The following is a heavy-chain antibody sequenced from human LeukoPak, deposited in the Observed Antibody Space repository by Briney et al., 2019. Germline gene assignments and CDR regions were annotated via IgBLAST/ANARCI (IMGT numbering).Heavy chain of an antibody. Sequence: PGGSLRLSCAASGFTFRSYEMNWVRQAPGEGLEWVSYITSSGNTIYYADSVKGRFTISRDNAKNSLYLQMNSLRAEDTAVYYCARANYYDISGYDYWGQGTLVTVSS. CDR3: ARANYYDISGYDY. D-gene: IGHD3-22*01. J-gene: IGHJ4*02. V-gene: IGHV3-48*03. CDR1: GFTFRSYE. CDR2: ITSSGNTI.